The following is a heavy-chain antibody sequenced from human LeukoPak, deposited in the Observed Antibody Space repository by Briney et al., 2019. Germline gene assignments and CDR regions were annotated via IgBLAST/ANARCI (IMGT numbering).Heavy chain of an antibody. CDR2: IKPSSGGT. CDR3: ARDLMVRGPMDV. V-gene: IGHV1-2*02. D-gene: IGHD3-10*01. CDR1: GYTFTGYY. J-gene: IGHJ6*03. Sequence: ASVKVSCKASGYTFTGYYIHWVRQAPGQGLEWMGWIKPSSGGTNYAQNFQGGVTMTRDTSINTAYMELSRLRSDDTAVYYCARDLMVRGPMDVWGKGTTVTVSS.